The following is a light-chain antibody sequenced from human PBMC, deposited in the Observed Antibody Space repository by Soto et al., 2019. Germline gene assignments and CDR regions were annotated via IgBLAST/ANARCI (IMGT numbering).Light chain of an antibody. CDR3: HHYGSSPLT. CDR2: GAS. Sequence: EIVLTQSPGTLSLSPGERATLSCRASQSVNSRLAWYQHKPGQAPRLLVFGASSRVLGIPDRFSGSGSGTDFTLTISRLEPEDFAVYYCHHYGSSPLTFGQGTRLEIK. CDR1: QSVNSR. V-gene: IGKV3-20*01. J-gene: IGKJ5*01.